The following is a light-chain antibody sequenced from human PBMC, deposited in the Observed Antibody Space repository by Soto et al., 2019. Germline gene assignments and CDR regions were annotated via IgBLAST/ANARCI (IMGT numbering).Light chain of an antibody. CDR2: KAS. V-gene: IGKV1-5*03. J-gene: IGKJ1*01. CDR3: QQYNRYSPWT. Sequence: DIQMTQSPSTLSASVGDRVTSTCRASQSISSWLAWYQQKPGKAPKLLIQKASSLESGVPSRFSGSGSGTEFTLTISSLPPDDFATYYCQQYNRYSPWTFGHGTKVEIK. CDR1: QSISSW.